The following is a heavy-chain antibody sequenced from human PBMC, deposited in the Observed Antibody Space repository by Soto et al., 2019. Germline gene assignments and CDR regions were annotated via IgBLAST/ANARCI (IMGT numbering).Heavy chain of an antibody. V-gene: IGHV5-51*01. Sequence: GESLKISCKGSGYSFTSYWIGWVRQMPGKVLEWMGIIYPGDSDTRYSPSFQGQVTISADKSISTAYLQWSSLKASDTAMYYCARSRDYYGSGSYYPHYYYYGMDVWGQGXTVTVSS. CDR1: GYSFTSYW. CDR3: ARSRDYYGSGSYYPHYYYYGMDV. CDR2: IYPGDSDT. J-gene: IGHJ6*02. D-gene: IGHD3-10*01.